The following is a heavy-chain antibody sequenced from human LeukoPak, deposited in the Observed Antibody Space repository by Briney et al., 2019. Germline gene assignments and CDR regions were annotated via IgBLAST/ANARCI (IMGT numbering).Heavy chain of an antibody. Sequence: GASVKVSRKASGYSFSSYAMIWVRQAPGQGLEWMGWINTNTGNPTYAQGFTGRFAFSLDTSVSTAYLQISSLKAEDTAVYYCARELRYFDWYGDWGQGTLVTVSS. CDR1: GYSFSSYA. CDR3: ARELRYFDWYGD. J-gene: IGHJ4*02. V-gene: IGHV7-4-1*02. D-gene: IGHD3-9*01. CDR2: INTNTGNP.